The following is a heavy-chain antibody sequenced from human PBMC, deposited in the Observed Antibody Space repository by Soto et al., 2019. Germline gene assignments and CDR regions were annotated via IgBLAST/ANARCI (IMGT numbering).Heavy chain of an antibody. CDR3: AGDVSPGSSGYSLDAFDI. CDR2: IKGDGSAK. Sequence: EVQLVESGGGLVQPGGSLRLSCAASGFTFGNYWMTWVRQAPGKGLEWVANIKGDGSAKSYLDSVRGRFTVSRDNAENSLFLHMSILRAEDTALYYCAGDVSPGSSGYSLDAFDIWGQGTMVTVS. D-gene: IGHD6-25*01. V-gene: IGHV3-7*05. CDR1: GFTFGNYW. J-gene: IGHJ3*02.